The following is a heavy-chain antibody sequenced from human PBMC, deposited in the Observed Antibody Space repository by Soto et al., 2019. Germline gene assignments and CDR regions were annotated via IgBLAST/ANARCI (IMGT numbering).Heavy chain of an antibody. V-gene: IGHV3-23*01. CDR3: AKRYIAVAGPNWFDP. Sequence: GSLRLSCAASGFTFSSYAMSWVRQAPGKGLEWVSAISGSGGSTYYADSVKGRFTISRDNSKNTLYLQMNSLRAEDTAVYYCAKRYIAVAGPNWFDPWCQGTLVTVSS. CDR2: ISGSGGST. J-gene: IGHJ5*02. D-gene: IGHD6-19*01. CDR1: GFTFSSYA.